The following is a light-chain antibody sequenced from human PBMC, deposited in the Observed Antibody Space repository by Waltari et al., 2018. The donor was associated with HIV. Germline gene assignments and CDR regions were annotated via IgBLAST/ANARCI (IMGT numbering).Light chain of an antibody. Sequence: QSVLTQPPSVSGAPGQRVTISCTGSSSNITAGYDAHRYPHLPETAPKLLIYGNNNRPSGVPDRFSGSKSGTSASLAITGLQAEDEADYYCQSYDSSLSGWVFGGGTKLTVL. CDR2: GNN. V-gene: IGLV1-40*01. CDR3: QSYDSSLSGWV. CDR1: SSNITAGYD. J-gene: IGLJ3*02.